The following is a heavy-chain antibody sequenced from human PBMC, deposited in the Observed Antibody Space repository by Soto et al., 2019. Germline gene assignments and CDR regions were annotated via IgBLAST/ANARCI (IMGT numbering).Heavy chain of an antibody. CDR1: GYTFTSYY. CDR2: INPSGGST. V-gene: IGHV1-46*01. Sequence: GASVKVSCKASGYTFTSYYMHWVRQAPGQGLAWMGIINPSGGSTSYAQKFQGRVTMTRDTSTSTVYMELSSLSSEDTAVYYCASLNGVTGTTGGYWGQGTLVTVSS. CDR3: ASLNGVTGTTGGY. J-gene: IGHJ4*02. D-gene: IGHD1-7*01.